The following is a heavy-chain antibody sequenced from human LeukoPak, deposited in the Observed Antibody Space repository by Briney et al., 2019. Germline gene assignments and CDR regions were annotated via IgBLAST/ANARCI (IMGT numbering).Heavy chain of an antibody. V-gene: IGHV3-48*01. Sequence: GGSLRLSCAASGFIFSQYSFNWVRQAPGKGLEWLSHITYDNTILYADSVKGRFTISRDNSKNTLYLQMNSLRAEDTAVYYCARDLSPNQYYYDSGSRYYYGMDVWGQGTTVTVSS. CDR2: ITYDNTI. J-gene: IGHJ6*02. CDR3: ARDLSPNQYYYDSGSRYYYGMDV. D-gene: IGHD3-10*01. CDR1: GFIFSQYS.